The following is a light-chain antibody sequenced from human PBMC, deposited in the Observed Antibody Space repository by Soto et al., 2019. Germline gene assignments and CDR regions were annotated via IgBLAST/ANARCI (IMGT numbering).Light chain of an antibody. CDR3: SSYTSTSTYV. CDR1: SSDIGNYNC. CDR2: DVS. V-gene: IGLV2-14*03. J-gene: IGLJ1*01. Sequence: QSVLTQPDSVSGSPGQSVAISCTAASSDIGNYNCVSWYQQRPGKVPKLIIHDVSDRPSGVSDRFSGSKSGNTASLTISGLQAEDEADYYCSSYTSTSTYVFGTGTKVTVL.